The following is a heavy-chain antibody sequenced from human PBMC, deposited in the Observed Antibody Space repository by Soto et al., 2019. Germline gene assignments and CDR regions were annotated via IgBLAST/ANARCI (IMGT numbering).Heavy chain of an antibody. D-gene: IGHD3-10*01. CDR3: ARRLGYYYGSGRYRWFDP. J-gene: IGHJ5*02. CDR2: INHSGST. Sequence: ETLSLTCAVYGGSFSGYYWSWIRQPPGKGLEWIGEINHSGSTNYNPSLKSRVTISVDTSKNQFSLKLSSVTAADTAVYYCARRLGYYYGSGRYRWFDPWGQGTLVTVSS. CDR1: GGSFSGYY. V-gene: IGHV4-34*01.